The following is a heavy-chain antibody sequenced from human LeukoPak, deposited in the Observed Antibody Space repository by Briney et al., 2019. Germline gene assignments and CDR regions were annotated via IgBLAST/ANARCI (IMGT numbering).Heavy chain of an antibody. J-gene: IGHJ4*02. CDR1: GFTFSRYA. D-gene: IGHD5-18*01. Sequence: GGSLRLSCAASGFTFSRYAMSWVRQAPGKGLEWVSAMSGSGGSPYYAAPVKGRFTISRDHSKNTLYLQMNSLRAEDTAVYYCAKDGYSYGLNFDYWGQGTLVTVSS. V-gene: IGHV3-23*01. CDR2: MSGSGGSP. CDR3: AKDGYSYGLNFDY.